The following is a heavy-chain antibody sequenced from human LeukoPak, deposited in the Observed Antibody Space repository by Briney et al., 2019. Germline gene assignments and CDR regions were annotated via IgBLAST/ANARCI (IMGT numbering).Heavy chain of an antibody. CDR1: GFTFSSYS. V-gene: IGHV3-21*01. Sequence: GGSLRLSCAASGFTFSSYSMNWVRQAPGKGLEWVSSISSSDYIYYADSLKGRFTISRDNAKNSLYLQMNSLRAEDTAVYYCAREEGGAGLYGFDIWGQGTMVTVSS. CDR3: AREEGGAGLYGFDI. CDR2: ISSSDYI. J-gene: IGHJ3*02. D-gene: IGHD1-26*01.